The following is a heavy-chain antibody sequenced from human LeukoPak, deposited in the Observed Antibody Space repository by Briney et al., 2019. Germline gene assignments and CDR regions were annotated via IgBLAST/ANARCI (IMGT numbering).Heavy chain of an antibody. J-gene: IGHJ3*02. D-gene: IGHD6-13*01. CDR3: ARRSMAASGPHDVYDI. V-gene: IGHV3-64*01. CDR2: ISANGDNT. Sequence: GGSLRLSCVASGFTFSSYTMHWVRRAPGKGLEYVSAISANGDNTWYTNSVKGRFTISRDNSRSTLYLQMGSLRTEDMAMYYCARRSMAASGPHDVYDIWGQGTMVTVSS. CDR1: GFTFSSYT.